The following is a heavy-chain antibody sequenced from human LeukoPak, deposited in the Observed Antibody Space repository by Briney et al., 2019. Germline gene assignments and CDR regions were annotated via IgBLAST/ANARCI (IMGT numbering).Heavy chain of an antibody. V-gene: IGHV3-23*01. D-gene: IGHD6-19*01. CDR2: ISGSGGRT. J-gene: IGHJ4*02. Sequence: PGGSLRLSCAASGFIFSSYAMSWVRLAPGKGLEWFSVISGSGGRTDYADSVKGRFTISRDNSKNTLYPQMNSLRAEDTAVYYCAKTALAVAGIVPVESELDYWGQGTLVTVSS. CDR1: GFIFSSYA. CDR3: AKTALAVAGIVPVESELDY.